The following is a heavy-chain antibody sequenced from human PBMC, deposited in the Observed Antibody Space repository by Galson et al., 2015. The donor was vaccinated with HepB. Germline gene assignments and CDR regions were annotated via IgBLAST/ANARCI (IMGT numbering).Heavy chain of an antibody. CDR3: ARTRGAAAGIFDY. Sequence: PLRLSCAASGFTFSNYWMHWVRQAPGKGLVWVSRINSDGTYITYADSVKGRFTISRDNAKNTLYLQMNSPRAEDTALYYCARTRGAAAGIFDYWGQGSLVTVSS. CDR2: INSDGTYI. V-gene: IGHV3-74*01. J-gene: IGHJ4*02. D-gene: IGHD6-13*01. CDR1: GFTFSNYW.